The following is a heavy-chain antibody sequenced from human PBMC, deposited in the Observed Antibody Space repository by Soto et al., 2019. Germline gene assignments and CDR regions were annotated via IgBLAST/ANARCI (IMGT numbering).Heavy chain of an antibody. D-gene: IGHD6-13*01. J-gene: IGHJ3*02. V-gene: IGHV1-8*01. CDR1: GYTFTSYD. CDR2: MNPNSGNT. CDR3: ARIVHLQYSSSRYNAFVI. Sequence: ASVKVSCKASGYTFTSYDINWVRQATGQGLEWMGWMNPNSGNTGYAQKFQGRVTMTRNTSISTAYMELSSLRSEDTAVYYCARIVHLQYSSSRYNAFVIWGQGTMVTVSS.